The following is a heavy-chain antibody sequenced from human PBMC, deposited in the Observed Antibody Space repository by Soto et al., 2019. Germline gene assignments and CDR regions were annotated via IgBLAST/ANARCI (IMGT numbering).Heavy chain of an antibody. J-gene: IGHJ4*02. V-gene: IGHV1-69*12. CDR3: ARGLGGSYFPFDF. CDR1: GGTFSDSA. D-gene: IGHD1-26*01. CDR2: LVPMFRTA. Sequence: QVHLVQSGAEVKKPGSSVKVSCKTSGGTFSDSAINWLRQTPGQGLEWMGGLVPMFRTAIYAPNLQGRVSITADESTSTVFMELSSLTFEDTAVYYCARGLGGSYFPFDFWGQGTLVTVSS.